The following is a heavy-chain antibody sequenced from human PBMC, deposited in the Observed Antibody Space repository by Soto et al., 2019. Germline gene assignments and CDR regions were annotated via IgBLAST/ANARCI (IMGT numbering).Heavy chain of an antibody. D-gene: IGHD3-10*01. CDR1: GGTFSSYA. CDR3: ARMQGYGSVSYLNWFDP. CDR2: IIPIFGTA. Sequence: QVQLVQSGAEVKKPGSSVKVSCKASGGTFSSYAISWVRQAPGQGLEWMGGIIPIFGTANYAQKFQGRVTITADKSTSTAYMELSSLRSEDTAVYYCARMQGYGSVSYLNWFDPWGQGTLVTVSS. J-gene: IGHJ5*02. V-gene: IGHV1-69*06.